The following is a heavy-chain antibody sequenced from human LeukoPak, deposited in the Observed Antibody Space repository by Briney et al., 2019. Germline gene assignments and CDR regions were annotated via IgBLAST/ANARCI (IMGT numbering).Heavy chain of an antibody. CDR1: GFTFDDYG. CDR2: INWNGGST. D-gene: IGHD2-15*01. V-gene: IGHV3-20*04. CDR3: ARDSWGCSGGSCYLVY. J-gene: IGHJ4*02. Sequence: GGSLRLSCAASGFTFDDYGMSWVRQAPGKGLEWVSGINWNGGSTGYADPVKGRFTISRGNAKNSLYLQMNSLRAEDTALYYCARDSWGCSGGSCYLVYWGQGTLVTVSS.